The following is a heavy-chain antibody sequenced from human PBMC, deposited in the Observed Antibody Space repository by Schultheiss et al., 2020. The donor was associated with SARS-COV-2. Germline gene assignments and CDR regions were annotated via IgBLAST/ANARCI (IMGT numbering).Heavy chain of an antibody. CDR2: INHSGST. Sequence: SETLSLTCAVYGGSFSGYYWSWIRQPPGKGLEWIGEINHSGSTNYNPSLKSRVTISIDTSKNQFSLKLSSVTAADTAVYYCARGLGYCSSTSCYTGGYYYYMDVWGKGNTVTVSS. J-gene: IGHJ6*03. CDR3: ARGLGYCSSTSCYTGGYYYYMDV. V-gene: IGHV4-34*01. D-gene: IGHD2-2*02. CDR1: GGSFSGYY.